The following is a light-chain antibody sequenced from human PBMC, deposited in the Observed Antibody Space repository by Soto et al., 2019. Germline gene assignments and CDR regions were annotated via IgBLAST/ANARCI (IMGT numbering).Light chain of an antibody. CDR3: SSHRSDITVV. CDR2: SHN. V-gene: IGLV1-40*01. CDR1: TSNIGAGYD. J-gene: IGLJ2*01. Sequence: QSVLTQPPSVSGAPGQTVTISCTGSTSNIGAGYDVHWYQQLPGTAPRLLLSSHNNRPSGVPDRFFGSKSGTSASLTIIGLQAEDEADYYCSSHRSDITVVFGGGTKLTVL.